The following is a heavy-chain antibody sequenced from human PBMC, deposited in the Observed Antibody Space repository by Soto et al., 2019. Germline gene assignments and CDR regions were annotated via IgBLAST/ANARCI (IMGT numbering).Heavy chain of an antibody. CDR1: GYTFTSYD. Sequence: QVQLVQSGAEVKKPGASVKVTCKASGYTFTSYDINWVRQATGQGLEWMGWMNPNSGNTGYAQKFQGRVTLTRNTSISTAYMELSSLRSEDTAVYYCARVQYNYIWGSYRAFDYWGQRTLVTVSS. CDR3: ARVQYNYIWGSYRAFDY. J-gene: IGHJ4*02. D-gene: IGHD3-16*02. CDR2: MNPNSGNT. V-gene: IGHV1-8*01.